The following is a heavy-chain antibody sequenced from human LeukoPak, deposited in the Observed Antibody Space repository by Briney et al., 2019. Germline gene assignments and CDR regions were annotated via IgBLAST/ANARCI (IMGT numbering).Heavy chain of an antibody. V-gene: IGHV3-13*01. Sequence: PGGSLRLSCAACGFTFSSYDMHWVRQATGKGLEWVSAIGTAGDTYYPGSVRGRFTMSRDNAKKSLYLQMNSLRAEDTSVYSCAKDGFTPYYYDRSGYYETYYFDYWGQGTLVTVSS. D-gene: IGHD3-22*01. J-gene: IGHJ4*02. CDR2: IGTAGDT. CDR3: AKDGFTPYYYDRSGYYETYYFDY. CDR1: GFTFSSYD.